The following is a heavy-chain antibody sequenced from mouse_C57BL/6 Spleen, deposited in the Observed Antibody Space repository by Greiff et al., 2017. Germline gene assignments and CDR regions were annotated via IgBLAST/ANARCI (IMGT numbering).Heavy chain of an antibody. J-gene: IGHJ2*01. Sequence: VQLQQSGPVLVKPGASVKMSCKASGYTFTDYYMNWVKQSHGKSLEWIGVINPYNGGTSYNQKFKGKATLTVDKSSSTAYMELNSLTSEDSAVYYCARTPITTVVFDYWGQGTTLTVSS. V-gene: IGHV1-19*01. D-gene: IGHD1-1*01. CDR1: GYTFTDYY. CDR3: ARTPITTVVFDY. CDR2: INPYNGGT.